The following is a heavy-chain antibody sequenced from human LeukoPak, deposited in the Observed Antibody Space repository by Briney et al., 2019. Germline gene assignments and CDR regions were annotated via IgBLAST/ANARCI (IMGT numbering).Heavy chain of an antibody. D-gene: IGHD3-9*01. Sequence: SSETLSLTCSVSGGSISSSNYYWSWIRQPAGKGLEWIGRIYTSESTNYNPSLKSRVTISVDTSKNQFSLKLSSVTAADTAVYYCARGVYDILTGYYSDYWGQGTLVTVSS. V-gene: IGHV4-61*02. CDR1: GGSISSSNYY. CDR3: ARGVYDILTGYYSDY. CDR2: IYTSEST. J-gene: IGHJ4*02.